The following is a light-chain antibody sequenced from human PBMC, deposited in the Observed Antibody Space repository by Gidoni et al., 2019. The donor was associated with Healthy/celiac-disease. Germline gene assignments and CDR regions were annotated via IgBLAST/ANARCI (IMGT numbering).Light chain of an antibody. J-gene: IGKJ4*01. CDR2: AAS. CDR1: QGISNY. Sequence: DNQKTPSPSSLSASVGARVPITCRASQGISNYLAWYQQKPGKVPKVLIYAASTLQSGVPSRFSGSGSGTDFTLTISSLQPEDVATYYCQKYNSAPLTVXGXTKVEIK. CDR3: QKYNSAPLT. V-gene: IGKV1-27*01.